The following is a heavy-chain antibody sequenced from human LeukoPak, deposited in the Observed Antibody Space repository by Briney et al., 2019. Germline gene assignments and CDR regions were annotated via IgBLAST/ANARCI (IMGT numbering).Heavy chain of an antibody. CDR3: ASNGETDY. D-gene: IGHD4-17*01. CDR2: IYHSGST. Sequence: SETLSLTCTVSGGSISSYYWSWIRQPPGKGLEWIGYIYHSGSTYYNPSLKSRVTISVDRSKNQFSLKLSSVTAADTAVYYCASNGETDYWGQGTLVTVSS. J-gene: IGHJ4*02. V-gene: IGHV4-59*12. CDR1: GGSISSYY.